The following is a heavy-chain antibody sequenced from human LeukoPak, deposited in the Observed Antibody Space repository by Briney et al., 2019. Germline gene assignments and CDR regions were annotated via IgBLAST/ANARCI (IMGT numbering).Heavy chain of an antibody. CDR1: GCTFSCYA. CDR2: ISYDGSNK. V-gene: IGHV3-30-3*01. Sequence: PGRSLRLSCVASGCTFSCYAMHWVRQAPGKGLEWVAVISYDGSNKYYAGCVRGRFTISRDNSKNTLYLQMNSLRAEDKAVYYCARDTNWFDPWGQGTLVTVSS. CDR3: ARDTNWFDP. J-gene: IGHJ5*02.